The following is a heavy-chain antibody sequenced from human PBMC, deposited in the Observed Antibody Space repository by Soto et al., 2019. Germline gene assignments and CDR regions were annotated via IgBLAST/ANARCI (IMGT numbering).Heavy chain of an antibody. D-gene: IGHD3-9*01. CDR3: AKDLSLHYDILTGPFDY. CDR1: GFTFSSYA. CDR2: ISGSGGST. Sequence: PGGSLRLSCAASGFTFSSYAMSWVRQAPGKGLEWVSAISGSGGSTYYADSVKGRFTISRDNSKNTLYLQMNSLRAEDTAVYYCAKDLSLHYDILTGPFDYWGQGTLVTVSS. V-gene: IGHV3-23*01. J-gene: IGHJ4*02.